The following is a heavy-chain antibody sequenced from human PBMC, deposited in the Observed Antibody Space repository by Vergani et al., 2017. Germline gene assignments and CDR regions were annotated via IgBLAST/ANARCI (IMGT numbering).Heavy chain of an antibody. CDR3: ARMGGYDEGDALRIGYFDS. J-gene: IGHJ4*02. D-gene: IGHD3-22*01. Sequence: EVQLLESGGGLVQPGGSLRLSCAASGFTFSNYAMNWVRQAPGKGLEWVSGISGSGVSAYYTDSVKGRFTISRDNSKNMLFLQMNNLRTEDTAIYYCARMGGYDEGDALRIGYFDSWGPGILVTVSS. CDR1: GFTFSNYA. V-gene: IGHV3-23*01. CDR2: ISGSGVSA.